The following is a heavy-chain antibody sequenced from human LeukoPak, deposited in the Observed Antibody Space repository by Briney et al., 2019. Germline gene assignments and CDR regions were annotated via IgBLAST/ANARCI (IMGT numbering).Heavy chain of an antibody. D-gene: IGHD5-18*01. Sequence: ASVKVSCKASGYTFTSYGISWVRQAPGQGLEWMGWISAYNGNTNYAQKLQGRVTMTKDTSTSTAYMELRSLRSDDTAVYYCARDLDDSYGYSPPFDYWGQGTLVTVSS. CDR2: ISAYNGNT. V-gene: IGHV1-18*01. J-gene: IGHJ4*02. CDR3: ARDLDDSYGYSPPFDY. CDR1: GYTFTSYG.